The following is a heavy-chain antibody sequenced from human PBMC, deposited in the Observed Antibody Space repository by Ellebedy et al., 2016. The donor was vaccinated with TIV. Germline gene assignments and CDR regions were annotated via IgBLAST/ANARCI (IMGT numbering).Heavy chain of an antibody. D-gene: IGHD1-7*01. CDR3: ARSRTGTWYFDL. CDR1: GYSFNSYW. CDR2: LYPGDADT. V-gene: IGHV5-51*01. J-gene: IGHJ2*01. Sequence: GESLKISCKGSGYSFNSYWIGWVRQMPGKGLEWMGILYPGDADTSYSPSFQGQCTSSADKSISTAYLLWSNLKASDTGIYYCARSRTGTWYFDLWGRGTLVTVSS.